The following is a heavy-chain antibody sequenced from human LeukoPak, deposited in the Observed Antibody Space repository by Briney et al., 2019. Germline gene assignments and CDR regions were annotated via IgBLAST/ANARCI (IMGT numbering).Heavy chain of an antibody. CDR2: INPNSGGT. Sequence: ASVKVSCKASGYTFTGYYMHWVRQAPGQGLEWMGRINPNSGGTNYAQKFQGRVTITRNTSISTAYMELSSLRSEDTAVYYCARGTCSGGSCYPDYYYMDVWGKGTTVTVSS. V-gene: IGHV1-2*06. J-gene: IGHJ6*03. CDR1: GYTFTGYY. D-gene: IGHD2-15*01. CDR3: ARGTCSGGSCYPDYYYMDV.